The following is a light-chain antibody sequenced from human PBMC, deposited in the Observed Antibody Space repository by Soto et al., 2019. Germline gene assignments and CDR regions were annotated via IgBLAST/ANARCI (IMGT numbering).Light chain of an antibody. Sequence: EIVLTQSPGTLSLSPGERDTLSCRASQSVRSSYLSWYQQRPGQARRILIYGTSSRATAIPDRFSGSGSETDFTLTISRLEPEDSGVYYCQQYGSSSWTFGKGTKVEIK. CDR2: GTS. J-gene: IGKJ1*01. CDR1: QSVRSSY. V-gene: IGKV3-20*01. CDR3: QQYGSSSWT.